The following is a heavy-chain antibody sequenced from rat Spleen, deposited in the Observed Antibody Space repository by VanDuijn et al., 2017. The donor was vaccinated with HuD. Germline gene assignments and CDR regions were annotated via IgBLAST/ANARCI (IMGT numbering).Heavy chain of an antibody. CDR1: GFTFSSFA. CDR3: ARSYNNLFDY. V-gene: IGHV5S13*01. J-gene: IGHJ2*01. Sequence: EVQLVESGGGLVQPGRSLKLSCAASGFTFSSFAMAWVRQAPKKGLEWVATITSGGSNTYYPESVKGRFTISRDNAKTTLYLQMDSLRSEDTATYYFARSYNNLFDYWGQGVMVTVSS. CDR2: ITSGGSNT. D-gene: IGHD1-10*01.